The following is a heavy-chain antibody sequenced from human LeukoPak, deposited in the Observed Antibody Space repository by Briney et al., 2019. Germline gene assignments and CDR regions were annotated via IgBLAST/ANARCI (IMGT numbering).Heavy chain of an antibody. CDR3: ARPNITSYYDSRGYDAFDV. J-gene: IGHJ3*01. V-gene: IGHV5-51*01. D-gene: IGHD3-22*01. Sequence: GESLKISCKGSGYRFNAYWIAWARQMPGKGLEWMGIIYPDDSDTRYSPSFQGQVTISADKSVRTAYLQWSSLKASDTAMYYCARPNITSYYDSRGYDAFDVWGQGTMVTVSS. CDR2: IYPDDSDT. CDR1: GYRFNAYW.